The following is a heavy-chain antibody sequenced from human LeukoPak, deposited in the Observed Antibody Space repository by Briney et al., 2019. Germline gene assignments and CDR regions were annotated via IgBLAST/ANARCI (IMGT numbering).Heavy chain of an antibody. D-gene: IGHD2/OR15-2a*01. J-gene: IGHJ4*02. CDR1: GFTVSINS. CDR3: ARRAGEYSHPHDY. V-gene: IGHV3-53*01. CDR2: IYSGGNT. Sequence: GGSLRLSCTVSGFTVSINSMSWVRQAPGKGLGWVSFIYSGGNTHYSDSVKGRFTISRDNSKNTLYLQMNSLRAEDTAVYYCARRAGEYSHPHDYWGQGTLVTVSS.